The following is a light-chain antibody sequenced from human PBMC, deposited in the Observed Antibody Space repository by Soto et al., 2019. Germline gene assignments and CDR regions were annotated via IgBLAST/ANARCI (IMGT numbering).Light chain of an antibody. V-gene: IGLV2-14*01. J-gene: IGLJ1*01. Sequence: ALTQPASVSGSPGQSITISCTGTSSDVGGYNYVSWYQQHPGKAPKLMIYEVNNRPSGVSSRFSGSKSGNTASLTISGLQAEDEADYYCSSYTVTSITFYVFGTGTKV. CDR1: SSDVGGYNY. CDR3: SSYTVTSITFYV. CDR2: EVN.